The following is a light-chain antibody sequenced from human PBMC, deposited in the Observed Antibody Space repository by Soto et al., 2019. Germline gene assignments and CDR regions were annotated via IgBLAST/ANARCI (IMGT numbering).Light chain of an antibody. CDR1: SSDVGSYDR. Sequence: QSALTQPASVSGSPGQSITISCTGTSSDVGSYDRVSWYQHHPGKAPTLIIYEVNKRPSGISNRFSGSKSGNMASLTISGLQGEDEADYYCCSSIGSPNWVFGGGTKVTVL. J-gene: IGLJ3*02. V-gene: IGLV2-23*02. CDR3: CSSIGSPNWV. CDR2: EVN.